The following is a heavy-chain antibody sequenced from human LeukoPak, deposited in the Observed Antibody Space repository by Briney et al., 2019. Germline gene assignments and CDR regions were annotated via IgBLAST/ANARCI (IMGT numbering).Heavy chain of an antibody. CDR1: GFTFSSYA. Sequence: GGFLRLSCAASGFTFSSYAMHWVRQAPGKGLEWVAVISYDGSNKYYADSVKGRFTISRDNSKNTLYLQMNSLRAEDTAVYYCARVKGGGYCSSTSCRGAFDIWGQGTMVTVSS. CDR3: ARVKGGGYCSSTSCRGAFDI. CDR2: ISYDGSNK. J-gene: IGHJ3*02. V-gene: IGHV3-30*04. D-gene: IGHD2-2*01.